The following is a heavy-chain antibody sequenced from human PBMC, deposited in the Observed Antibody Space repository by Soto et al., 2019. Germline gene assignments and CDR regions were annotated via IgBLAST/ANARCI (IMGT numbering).Heavy chain of an antibody. Sequence: QVQLQESGPGLVKPSETLSLTCSVSGGSISSYYWSWIRQPPGKGLEWIGYIYYSGSTNYNPSLXSXVXTXXDTSKNQFSLKLSSVTAADTAVYYCARRYGGNFDYWGQGTLVTVSS. CDR1: GGSISSYY. CDR2: IYYSGST. J-gene: IGHJ4*02. CDR3: ARRYGGNFDY. D-gene: IGHD3-16*01. V-gene: IGHV4-59*01.